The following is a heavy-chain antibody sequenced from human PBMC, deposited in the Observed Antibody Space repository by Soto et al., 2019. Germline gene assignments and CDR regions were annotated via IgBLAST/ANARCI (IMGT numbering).Heavy chain of an antibody. J-gene: IGHJ6*03. D-gene: IGHD5-12*01. CDR3: AKDMDSGYGVYYMDV. CDR2: ISGSGGST. V-gene: IGHV3-23*01. CDR1: GFTFSSYA. Sequence: GGSLRLSCAASGFTFSSYAMSWVRQAPGKGLEWVSAISGSGGSTYYADSVKGRFTISRDNSKNTLYLQMNSLRAEDTAVYYCAKDMDSGYGVYYMDVWGKGTTVTVSS.